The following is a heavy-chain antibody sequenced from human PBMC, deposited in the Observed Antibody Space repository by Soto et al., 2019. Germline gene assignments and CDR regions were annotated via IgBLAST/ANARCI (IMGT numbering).Heavy chain of an antibody. CDR2: IYYSGST. CDR3: ARDRRGRDGYNPFDY. Sequence: SETLSLTCTVSGGSISSYYWSWIRQPPGKGLEWIGYIYYSGSTNYNPSLKSRVTISVDTSKNQFSLKLSSVTAADTAVYYCARDRRGRDGYNPFDYWGQGTLVTVSS. D-gene: IGHD5-12*01. CDR1: GGSISSYY. J-gene: IGHJ4*02. V-gene: IGHV4-59*01.